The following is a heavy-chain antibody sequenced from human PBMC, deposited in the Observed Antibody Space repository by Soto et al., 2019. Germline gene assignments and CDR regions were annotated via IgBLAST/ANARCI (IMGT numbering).Heavy chain of an antibody. CDR2: INHSGST. Sequence: PSETLSLTCAVYGGSFSGYYWSWIRQPPGKGLEWIGEINHSGSTNYNPSLKSRVTISVDTSKNQFSLKLSSVTAADTAVYYCARGSSITMVRGVIGRTDYWGQGTLVTSPQ. CDR3: ARGSSITMVRGVIGRTDY. D-gene: IGHD3-10*01. J-gene: IGHJ4*02. CDR1: GGSFSGYY. V-gene: IGHV4-34*01.